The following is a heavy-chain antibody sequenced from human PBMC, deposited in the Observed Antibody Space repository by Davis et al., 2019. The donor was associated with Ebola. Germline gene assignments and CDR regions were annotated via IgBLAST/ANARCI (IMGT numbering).Heavy chain of an antibody. CDR3: AIWDTAMVSGYLIDY. CDR2: IDPSDSYT. Sequence: KVSCKASGYSFTAYWIGWVRQMPGKGLEWMGRIDPSDSYTNYSPSFQGHVTISADKSISTAYLQWSSLKASDTAMYYCAIWDTAMVSGYLIDYWGQGTLVTVSS. CDR1: GYSFTAYW. D-gene: IGHD5-18*01. J-gene: IGHJ4*02. V-gene: IGHV5-10-1*01.